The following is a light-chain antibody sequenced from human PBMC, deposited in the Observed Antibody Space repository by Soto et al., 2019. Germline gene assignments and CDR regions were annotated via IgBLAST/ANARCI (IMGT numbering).Light chain of an antibody. Sequence: QSALTQPASVSGSPGQSITISCTGTSSDVGGYNSVSWYRQDPGKAPKLMLYDVTNRPSGVSNRFSGSKSGNTASLTISGLQAEDEADYYCSSFTSRITYVFGTGTKGTVL. CDR2: DVT. V-gene: IGLV2-14*01. J-gene: IGLJ1*01. CDR1: SSDVGGYNS. CDR3: SSFTSRITYV.